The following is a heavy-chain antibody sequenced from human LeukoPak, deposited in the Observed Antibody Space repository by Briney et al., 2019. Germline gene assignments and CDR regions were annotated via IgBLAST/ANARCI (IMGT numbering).Heavy chain of an antibody. Sequence: PSETLSLTCAVYGGSFSGYYWSWIRQPPGKGLEWIGEINHSGSTNYNPSLKRRVTISVDTSKNQFSLKLSSVTAADTAVYYCARDGEMATIENYFDYWGQGTLVTVSS. V-gene: IGHV4-34*01. CDR3: ARDGEMATIENYFDY. CDR2: INHSGST. D-gene: IGHD5-24*01. J-gene: IGHJ4*02. CDR1: GGSFSGYY.